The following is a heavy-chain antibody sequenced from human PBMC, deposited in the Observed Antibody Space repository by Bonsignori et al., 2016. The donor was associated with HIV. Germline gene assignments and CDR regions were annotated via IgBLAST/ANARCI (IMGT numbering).Heavy chain of an antibody. CDR3: AREVAGGGPTPGY. J-gene: IGHJ4*02. Sequence: GGSLRLSCAASGFTFSSYAMHWVRQAPGKGLEWVAVISYDGSNKYYADSVKGRFTISRDNSKNTLYLQMNSLRAEDTAVYYCAREVAGGGPTPGYWGQGTLVTVSS. CDR1: GFTFSSYA. CDR2: ISYDGSNK. D-gene: IGHD2-15*01. V-gene: IGHV3-30-3*01.